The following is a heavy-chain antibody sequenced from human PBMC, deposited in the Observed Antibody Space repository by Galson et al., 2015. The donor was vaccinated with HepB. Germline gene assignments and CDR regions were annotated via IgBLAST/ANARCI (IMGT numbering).Heavy chain of an antibody. CDR2: ISSSSSST. J-gene: IGHJ6*02. V-gene: IGHV3-11*06. D-gene: IGHD4-23*01. CDR3: ARVQRGGYGMDV. Sequence: SLRLSCAASGFTFSDFYMSWIRQAPGKGLEWVSYISSSSSSTNYADSVKGRFSIARDNSRDSLFLQMSSLRADDTAVYYCARVQRGGYGMDVWGQGTTVTVSS. CDR1: GFTFSDFY.